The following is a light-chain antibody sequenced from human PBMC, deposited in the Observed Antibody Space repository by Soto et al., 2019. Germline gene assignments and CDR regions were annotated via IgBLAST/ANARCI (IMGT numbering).Light chain of an antibody. CDR3: QQSYSVPR. CDR2: AAS. CDR1: RSISNY. J-gene: IGKJ1*01. V-gene: IGKV1-39*01. Sequence: DIQMTQSPSSLSASVGDRVTITCRASRSISNYLNWYQQKSGKVPRLLIYAASSLQPGVPSRFSGTGTGTAFTLTITSLRPEDSATYYCQQSYSVPRFGPGTRVDLK.